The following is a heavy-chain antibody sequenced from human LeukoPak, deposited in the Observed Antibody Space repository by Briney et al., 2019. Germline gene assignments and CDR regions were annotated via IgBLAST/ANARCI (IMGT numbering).Heavy chain of an antibody. V-gene: IGHV1-69*05. CDR3: ARDERSRLMSNWSDP. Sequence: ASVKVSCKASGGTFSSYAISWVRQAPGQGLEWMGGIIPIFGTANYAQKFQGRVTITTDESTSTAYMELSSLRSEDTAVYYCARDERSRLMSNWSDPWGQGTLVTVSS. D-gene: IGHD1-1*01. CDR1: GGTFSSYA. J-gene: IGHJ5*02. CDR2: IIPIFGTA.